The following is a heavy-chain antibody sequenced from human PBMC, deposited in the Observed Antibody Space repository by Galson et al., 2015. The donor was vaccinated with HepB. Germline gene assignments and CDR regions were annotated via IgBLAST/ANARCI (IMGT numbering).Heavy chain of an antibody. CDR2: IYYSGST. CDR1: GGSISSSSYY. V-gene: IGHV4-39*01. CDR3: VYYYDPMAYYGMDV. J-gene: IGHJ6*02. Sequence: LSLTCTVSGGSISSSSYYWGWIRQPPGKGLEWIGSIYYSGSTYYNPSLKSRVTISVDTSKNQFSLKLSSVTAADTAVYYCVYYYDPMAYYGMDVWGQGTTVTVSS. D-gene: IGHD3-22*01.